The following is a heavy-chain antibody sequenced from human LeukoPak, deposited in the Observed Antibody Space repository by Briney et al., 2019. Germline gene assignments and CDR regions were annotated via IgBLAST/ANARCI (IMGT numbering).Heavy chain of an antibody. V-gene: IGHV3-15*05. J-gene: IGHJ4*02. CDR3: TTASYDYYDSSAYSFGGF. Sequence: GGSLRLSCAASGFTFNTAWMNWVRQAPGKGLEWVGRIKSKPDGETTTYAAPVRGRFTISRDDSKNMLYLQMISLKTEDTAVYYCTTASYDYYDSSAYSFGGFWGQGTLVTVSS. CDR2: IKSKPDGETT. CDR1: GFTFNTAW. D-gene: IGHD3-22*01.